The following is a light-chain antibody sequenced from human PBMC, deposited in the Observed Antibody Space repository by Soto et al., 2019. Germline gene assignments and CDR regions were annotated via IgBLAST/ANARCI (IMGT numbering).Light chain of an antibody. CDR1: QSVRSTY. CDR2: AAS. Sequence: EIVLTQSPGTLSLSPGERATLSCRASQSVRSTYLAWYQQKPGQTPRLLIYAASNRAPGIPDRFSGSGSGTDFTLTISRLDPEDFAVYYCQQCDNSPWTFGQGTKVEIK. CDR3: QQCDNSPWT. J-gene: IGKJ1*01. V-gene: IGKV3-20*01.